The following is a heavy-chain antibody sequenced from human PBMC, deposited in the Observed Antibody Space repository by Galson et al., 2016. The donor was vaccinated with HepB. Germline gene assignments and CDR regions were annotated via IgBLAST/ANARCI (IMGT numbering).Heavy chain of an antibody. D-gene: IGHD3-22*01. V-gene: IGHV1-8*01. CDR2: MNPNTGNP. J-gene: IGHJ3*02. Sequence: ASGYTFTSYDISWVRQATGQGLEWMGWMNPNTGNPGYAPKFQGRVTMTRSASIRTTYMELRSLRSDDTAVYYCARGRVFGSSGYARDIWGQGTMVTVSS. CDR1: GYTFTSYD. CDR3: ARGRVFGSSGYARDI.